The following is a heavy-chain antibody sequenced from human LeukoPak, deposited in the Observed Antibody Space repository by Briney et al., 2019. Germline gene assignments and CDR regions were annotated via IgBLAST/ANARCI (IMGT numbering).Heavy chain of an antibody. CDR2: ISSSSSYI. J-gene: IGHJ4*02. D-gene: IGHD3-22*01. CDR1: GFTFSSYR. V-gene: IGHV3-21*01. CDR3: ARETLPRYYYDSSGYSDY. Sequence: PGGSLRLSCAASGFTFSSYRMNWVRQAPGKGLEWVSSISSSSSYIYYADSVKGRFTISRDNAENSLYLQMNSLRAEDTAAYYCARETLPRYYYDSSGYSDYWGQGTLVTVSS.